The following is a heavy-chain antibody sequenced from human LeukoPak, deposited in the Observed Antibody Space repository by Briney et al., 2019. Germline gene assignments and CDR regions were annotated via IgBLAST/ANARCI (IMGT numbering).Heavy chain of an antibody. J-gene: IGHJ4*02. Sequence: PSETLSLTCAVYGGSFSGYYWSWIRQPPGKGLEWIGEINHSGSTNYNPSLKSRVTISVDTSKNQFSLKLSSVTAADTAVYYCARAKQWLVQGNDYWGQGTLVTVSS. CDR3: ARAKQWLVQGNDY. D-gene: IGHD6-19*01. CDR2: INHSGST. CDR1: GGSFSGYY. V-gene: IGHV4-34*01.